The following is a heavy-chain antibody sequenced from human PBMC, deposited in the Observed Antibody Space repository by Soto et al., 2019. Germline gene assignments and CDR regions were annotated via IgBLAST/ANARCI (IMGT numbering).Heavy chain of an antibody. Sequence: PSETLSLACTVSGGSISSGGYYLSWIRQHPGKGLEWIGYIYYSWSTYYNPSLKSRVTMSVDTSKNQFSLKMSSVTAADTAVYYCARSPRDYDFWSGYWSFEYWGQGTMVTVSS. D-gene: IGHD3-3*01. J-gene: IGHJ4*02. CDR3: ARSPRDYDFWSGYWSFEY. CDR2: IYYSWST. V-gene: IGHV4-31*03. CDR1: GGSISSGGYY.